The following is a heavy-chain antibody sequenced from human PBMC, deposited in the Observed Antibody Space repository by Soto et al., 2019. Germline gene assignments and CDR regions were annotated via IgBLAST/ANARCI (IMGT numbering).Heavy chain of an antibody. J-gene: IGHJ6*02. Sequence: QVQLVQSGAEVKKPGSSVTVSCKASGGTFGNSAISWVRQAPGQGLEWMGGIIPIFPTPHYAQKFQGRVTITADESTSTAYMELTSLRSEDTAVYYCARDKARQQLGGNYYYGIDVWGQGTTVTVSS. V-gene: IGHV1-69*12. D-gene: IGHD3-3*02. CDR2: IIPIFPTP. CDR3: ARDKARQQLGGNYYYGIDV. CDR1: GGTFGNSA.